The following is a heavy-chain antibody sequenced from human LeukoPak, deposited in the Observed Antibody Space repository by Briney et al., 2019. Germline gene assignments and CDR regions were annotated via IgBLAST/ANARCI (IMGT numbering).Heavy chain of an antibody. J-gene: IGHJ3*02. CDR1: GFTFSSYS. D-gene: IGHD6-19*01. Sequence: GGSLRLSCAASGFTFSSYSMNWVRQAPGKGLEWVSSISSSSSYIYYADSVKGRFTISRDNAKNSLYLQMNSLRAEDTAVYYCARESSGWHRAFDIWGQGTMVTVSS. V-gene: IGHV3-21*01. CDR2: ISSSSSYI. CDR3: ARESSGWHRAFDI.